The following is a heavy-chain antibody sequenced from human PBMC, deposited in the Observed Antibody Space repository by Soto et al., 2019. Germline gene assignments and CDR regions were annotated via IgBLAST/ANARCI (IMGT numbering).Heavy chain of an antibody. D-gene: IGHD7-27*01. CDR3: TRGLGYSAS. V-gene: IGHV1-69*06. CDR1: GDNFNNYA. J-gene: IGHJ4*02. Sequence: QVQLVQSGTEVKKPGSSVKVSCQAFGDNFNNYAINWVRQAPGQGLEWMGGLVPIFLTANYAQKFQGRVTITADRSTSTAYMELSSLISEDTAVYYCTRGLGYSASWGQGTLVTVSS. CDR2: LVPIFLTA.